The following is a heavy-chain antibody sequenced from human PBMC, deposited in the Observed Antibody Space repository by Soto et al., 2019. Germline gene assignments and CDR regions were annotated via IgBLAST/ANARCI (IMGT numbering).Heavy chain of an antibody. CDR1: GDSISSASYY. CDR3: ARQATTSWSF. Sequence: SETLSLTCSVSGDSISSASYYWGWIRQSPGKGLEWIGSIYYTGDTYYSPSLKSRVTISLDTSVNQFSLKPTSVSAADTAMYYCARQATTSWSFWGRGTPVTVSS. J-gene: IGHJ4*02. D-gene: IGHD2-2*01. CDR2: IYYTGDT. V-gene: IGHV4-39*01.